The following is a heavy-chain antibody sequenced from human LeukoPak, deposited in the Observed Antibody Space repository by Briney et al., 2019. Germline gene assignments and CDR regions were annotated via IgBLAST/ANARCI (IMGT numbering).Heavy chain of an antibody. CDR2: INHSGST. CDR1: GGSFSGYY. J-gene: IGHJ4*02. V-gene: IGHV4-34*01. D-gene: IGHD3-3*01. CDR3: ARGGESLRFLEWLFYFDY. Sequence: PSETLSLTCAVYGGSFSGYYWSWIRQPPGKGLEWIGKINHSGSTNYNPSLKSRVTISVDTSKNQFSLKLSSVTAADTAVYYCARGGESLRFLEWLFYFDYWGQGTLVTVSS.